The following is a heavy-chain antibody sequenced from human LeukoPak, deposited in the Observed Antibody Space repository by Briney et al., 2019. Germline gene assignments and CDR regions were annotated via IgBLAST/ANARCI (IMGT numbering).Heavy chain of an antibody. J-gene: IGHJ4*02. CDR1: GGSISSGGYY. Sequence: SETLSLTCTVSGGSISSGGYYWSWIRQHPGKGLEWIGYIYYSGSTYYNPSLKSRVTISVDTSKNQFSLKLSSVTAADTAVYYCARGVLTTVVTPGRFDYWGQGTLVTVSS. D-gene: IGHD4-23*01. CDR2: IYYSGST. CDR3: ARGVLTTVVTPGRFDY. V-gene: IGHV4-31*03.